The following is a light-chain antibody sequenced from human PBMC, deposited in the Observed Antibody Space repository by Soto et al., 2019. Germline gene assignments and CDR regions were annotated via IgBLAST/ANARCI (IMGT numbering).Light chain of an antibody. CDR3: QQYGDSPRS. J-gene: IGKJ1*01. CDR2: HAS. V-gene: IGKV3-20*01. CDR1: RSLSSDY. Sequence: IVLMESRGTLSLSPGEGSPLSRRVSRSLSSDYLAWYQQKPGQAPRLLFYHASRRATGTPDRFSVSGSGTDFTLTISRLEPGDFAVYYCQQYGDSPRSFGQGTKVDIK.